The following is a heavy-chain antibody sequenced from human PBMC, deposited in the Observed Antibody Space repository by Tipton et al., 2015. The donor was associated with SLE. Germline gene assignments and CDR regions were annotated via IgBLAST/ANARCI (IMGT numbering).Heavy chain of an antibody. CDR1: GGSISSYY. Sequence: TLSLTCTVSGGSISSYYWSWIRQPPGKGLEWIGYIYSSGSTNYNPSLKSRVTISVDTSKNQFSLKLSPVTAADTAVYYCARGLAMVRGDSMDYWGQGTLVTVSS. V-gene: IGHV4-4*08. J-gene: IGHJ4*02. D-gene: IGHD3-10*01. CDR3: ARGLAMVRGDSMDY. CDR2: IYSSGST.